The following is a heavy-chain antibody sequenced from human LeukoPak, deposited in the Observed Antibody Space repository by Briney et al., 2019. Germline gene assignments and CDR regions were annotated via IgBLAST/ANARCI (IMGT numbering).Heavy chain of an antibody. CDR2: IYSSGST. CDR1: GGSISSYY. J-gene: IGHJ4*02. D-gene: IGHD1-20*01. Sequence: SETLSLTCSGSGGSISSYYWSWIRQTAGKGLEWIGRIYSSGSTNYNPSLKSRVTMSVDMSKNQFSLKLSSVTAADTAVYYCASLRGDNWNYYDYWGQGILVTVSS. CDR3: ASLRGDNWNYYDY. V-gene: IGHV4-4*07.